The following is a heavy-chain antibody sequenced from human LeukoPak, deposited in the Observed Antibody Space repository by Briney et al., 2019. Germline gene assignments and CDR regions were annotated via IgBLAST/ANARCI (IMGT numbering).Heavy chain of an antibody. D-gene: IGHD6-19*01. CDR2: FYYSGNT. V-gene: IGHV4-59*08. CDR1: GGSISSYY. J-gene: IGHJ5*02. CDR3: ARQAVAGTNNWFDP. Sequence: PSETLSLTCTVSGGSISSYYWSWIRQPPGKGLEWIGYFYYSGNTNYNPSLKSRVTISVDTSKNQFSLRLSSLTAADTAVYYCARQAVAGTNNWFDPWGQGTLVTVSS.